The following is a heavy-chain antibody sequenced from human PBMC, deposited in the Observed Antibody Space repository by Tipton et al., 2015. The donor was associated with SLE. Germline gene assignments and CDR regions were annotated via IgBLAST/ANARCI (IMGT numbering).Heavy chain of an antibody. CDR2: IYTNENT. CDR3: AREFLNPVTTVHYYFDL. CDR1: GVSISNYY. V-gene: IGHV4-4*07. J-gene: IGHJ2*01. D-gene: IGHD4-11*01. Sequence: TLSPTCTVSGVSISNYYWSWIRQPAGGGLEWIGRIYTNENTNYNPSLKSRVTMSVDTSKNHFSLKLISVTAADTAVYYCAREFLNPVTTVHYYFDLWGRGTLVTVSS.